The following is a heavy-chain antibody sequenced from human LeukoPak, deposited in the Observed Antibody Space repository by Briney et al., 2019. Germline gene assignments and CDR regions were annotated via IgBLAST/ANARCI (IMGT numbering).Heavy chain of an antibody. D-gene: IGHD3-9*01. V-gene: IGHV1-8*01. Sequence: GASVKVSCKASGYTFTSYDINWVRQATGQGLEWMGWMNPNSGNTGYAQKFQGRVTMTRNTSISTAYMELSSLRSEDTAVYYCAKVTQSRFFDWLLSGGGKDWFDPWGQGPLVTVSS. J-gene: IGHJ5*02. CDR1: GYTFTSYD. CDR3: AKVTQSRFFDWLLSGGGKDWFDP. CDR2: MNPNSGNT.